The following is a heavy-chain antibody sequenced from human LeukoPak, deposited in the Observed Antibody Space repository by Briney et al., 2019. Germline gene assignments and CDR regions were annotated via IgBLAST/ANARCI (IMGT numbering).Heavy chain of an antibody. CDR2: ITGSSDYA. D-gene: IGHD3-10*01. V-gene: IGHV3-11*05. J-gene: IGHJ3*01. CDR1: GFSFSDYQ. CDR3: TGVGYYDF. Sequence: GGSLRLSCVASGFSFSDYQMSWIRQAPGKGLEWLSYITGSSDYADYADSVKGRFTISRDNAKNSLYLQMNSLRAEDTAVYYCTGVGYYDFWGQGTMVTVSS.